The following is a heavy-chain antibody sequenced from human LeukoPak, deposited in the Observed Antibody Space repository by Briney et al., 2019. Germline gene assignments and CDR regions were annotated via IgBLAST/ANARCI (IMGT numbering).Heavy chain of an antibody. D-gene: IGHD6-19*01. J-gene: IGHJ4*02. CDR1: GFTFSSYA. Sequence: GGSLRLSCAASGFTFSSYAMHWVRQAPGKGLEWVAVISYDGSNKYYADSVKGRFTISRDNSKNTLYLQMNSLRAEDTAVYYCARARRIMGSGCEIDYWGQGTLLTVSS. CDR2: ISYDGSNK. V-gene: IGHV3-30*04. CDR3: ARARRIMGSGCEIDY.